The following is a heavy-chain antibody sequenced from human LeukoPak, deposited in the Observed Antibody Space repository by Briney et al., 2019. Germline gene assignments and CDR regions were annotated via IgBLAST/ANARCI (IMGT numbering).Heavy chain of an antibody. CDR3: ARHYDFWGGYSAWFDY. CDR2: ISGSSSHI. CDR1: GFTFSSYT. Sequence: PGGSLRLSCAASGFTFSSYTMNWVRQAPGKGLEWVSSISGSSSHIYYADSVKGRFTISRDNAKNSLYLQMNSLRGEDTAVYYCARHYDFWGGYSAWFDYWGQGDLVTVSS. J-gene: IGHJ4*02. D-gene: IGHD3-3*01. V-gene: IGHV3-21*01.